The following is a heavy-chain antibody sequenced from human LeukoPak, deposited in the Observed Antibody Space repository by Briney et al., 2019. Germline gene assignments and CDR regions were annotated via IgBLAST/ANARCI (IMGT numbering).Heavy chain of an antibody. Sequence: GGSLRLSCAASGFTFSSYAMSWVRQAPGKGLEWVSAISGSGGSTYYADSVKGRFTISRDNSKNTLYLQMNSLRAEDTAVYYCAEVGPAGDYVGYAFDIWGQGTMVTVSS. CDR1: GFTFSSYA. CDR3: AEVGPAGDYVGYAFDI. D-gene: IGHD4-23*01. V-gene: IGHV3-23*01. J-gene: IGHJ3*02. CDR2: ISGSGGST.